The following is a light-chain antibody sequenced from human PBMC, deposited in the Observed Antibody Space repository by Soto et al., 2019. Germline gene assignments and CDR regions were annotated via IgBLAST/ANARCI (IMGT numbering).Light chain of an antibody. V-gene: IGLV2-14*01. CDR1: SSDIGDYNY. Sequence: QSALTQPASVSGSPGQSITISCSGSSSDIGDYNYVSWYQQHPGKAPKLMIYEVSDRPSGVSYRFSGSKSGNTASLTIPGLQAEDEADYYCSSYTGSSTLVFGTGTRSPS. CDR3: SSYTGSSTLV. CDR2: EVS. J-gene: IGLJ1*01.